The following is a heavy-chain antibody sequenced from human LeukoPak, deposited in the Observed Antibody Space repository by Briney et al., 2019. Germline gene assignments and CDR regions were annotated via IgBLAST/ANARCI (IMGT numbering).Heavy chain of an antibody. CDR2: INPNSGGT. V-gene: IGHV1-2*02. CDR1: GYTFTGYY. CDR3: ARVGHGIAVAGTDTVRRGMDV. J-gene: IGHJ6*02. Sequence: ASVKVSCKASGYTFTGYYMHWVRQAPGQGLEWMGWINPNSGGTNYAQKFQGRVTMTRDTSTSTVYMELSSLRSEDTAVYYCARVGHGIAVAGTDTVRRGMDVWGQGTTVTVSS. D-gene: IGHD6-19*01.